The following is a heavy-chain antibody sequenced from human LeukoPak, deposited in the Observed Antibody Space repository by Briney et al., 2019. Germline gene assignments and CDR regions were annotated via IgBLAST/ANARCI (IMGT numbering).Heavy chain of an antibody. J-gene: IGHJ4*02. CDR1: GFTFANYA. CDR2: FRGSVSNT. Sequence: GGPLRLSCAASGFTFANYAISCVRQAPGKGVEGVASFRGSVSNTNHADFLKGRFIIFRDNSEKTVRMAIDRLRADDTALYYCAKGMYDGNGSGVIDYWGQGTLVSVSS. V-gene: IGHV3-23*01. CDR3: AKGMYDGNGSGVIDY. D-gene: IGHD2-8*01.